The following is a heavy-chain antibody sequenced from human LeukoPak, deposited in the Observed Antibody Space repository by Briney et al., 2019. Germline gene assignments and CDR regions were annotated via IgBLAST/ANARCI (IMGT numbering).Heavy chain of an antibody. D-gene: IGHD3-22*01. CDR2: INHSGST. CDR3: ARDHSSGYYRAFWYFDL. V-gene: IGHV4-34*01. Sequence: PSETLSLTCAVYGGSFSGYYWSWIRQPPGKGLEWIGEINHSGSTNYNPSLKSRVTISVDTSKNQFSLKLSSVTAADTAVYYCARDHSSGYYRAFWYFDLWGRGTLVTVSS. J-gene: IGHJ2*01. CDR1: GGSFSGYY.